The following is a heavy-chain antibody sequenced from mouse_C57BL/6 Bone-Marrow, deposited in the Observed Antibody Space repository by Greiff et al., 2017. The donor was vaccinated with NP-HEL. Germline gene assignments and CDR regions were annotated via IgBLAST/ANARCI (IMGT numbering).Heavy chain of an antibody. D-gene: IGHD4-1*01. CDR3: ERKLRRFYLYIDV. Sequence: EVQVVESGGGLVKPGGSLKLSCAASGFTFSDYGMHWVRQAPEKGLEWVAYISSGSSTIYYADTVKGRFTISRDNAKNTLILQMTRLRSEDTAMYYCERKLRRFYLYIDVWGPGTTVTVSS. J-gene: IGHJ1*01. V-gene: IGHV5-17*01. CDR2: ISSGSSTI. CDR1: GFTFSDYG.